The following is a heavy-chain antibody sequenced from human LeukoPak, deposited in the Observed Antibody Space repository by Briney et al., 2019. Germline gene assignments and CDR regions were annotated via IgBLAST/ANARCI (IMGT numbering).Heavy chain of an antibody. CDR1: GYTFTSYD. Sequence: GASVKVSCKASGYTFTSYDINWVRQATGQGLEWMGWMNPNSGNTGYAQKFQGRVTMTRNTSISTAYMELSSLRSEDTAVYYCARVLTDYGDYVDYWGQGTLVTVSS. CDR2: MNPNSGNT. CDR3: ARVLTDYGDYVDY. J-gene: IGHJ4*02. D-gene: IGHD4-17*01. V-gene: IGHV1-8*01.